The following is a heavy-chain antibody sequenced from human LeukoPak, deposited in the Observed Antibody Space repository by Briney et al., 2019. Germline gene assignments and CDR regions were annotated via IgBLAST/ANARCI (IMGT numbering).Heavy chain of an antibody. CDR1: GFNFRSFG. D-gene: IGHD1-26*01. Sequence: GGPLRLSCATSGFNFRSFGFHWVRQAPGKGLEWLAIVSFERNDKYYADSVKGRFTISGDESKNTLYLQMNSLRSDDTAVYYCARDPLRRGTSYLDNWGQGTLVTVAS. V-gene: IGHV3-30*03. CDR3: ARDPLRRGTSYLDN. J-gene: IGHJ4*02. CDR2: VSFERNDK.